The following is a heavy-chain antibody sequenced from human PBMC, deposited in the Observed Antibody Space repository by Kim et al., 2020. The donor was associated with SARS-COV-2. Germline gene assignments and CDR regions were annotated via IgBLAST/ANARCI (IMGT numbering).Heavy chain of an antibody. CDR3: ASEGVRYYGSGSYYNDDY. CDR1: GFTFSSYS. J-gene: IGHJ4*02. V-gene: IGHV3-48*02. D-gene: IGHD3-10*01. Sequence: GGSLRLSCAASGFTFSSYSMNWVRQAPGKGLEWVSYISSSSSTIYYADSVKGRFTISRDNAKNSLYLQMNSLRDEDTAVYYCASEGVRYYGSGSYYNDDYWGQGTLVTVSS. CDR2: ISSSSSTI.